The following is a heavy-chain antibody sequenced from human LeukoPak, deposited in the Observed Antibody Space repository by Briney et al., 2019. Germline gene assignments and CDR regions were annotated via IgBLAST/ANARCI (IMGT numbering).Heavy chain of an antibody. CDR3: ARDRYYGSGNFDY. V-gene: IGHV3-33*08. D-gene: IGHD3-10*01. Sequence: GGSLRLSCAASGFTFSSYSMNWVRQAPRKGLEWVAGIWYDGSNKYYADSVKGRFTISRDNSKNTLYLQMNSLRAEDTAVYYCARDRYYGSGNFDYWGQGTLVTVS. J-gene: IGHJ4*02. CDR1: GFTFSSYS. CDR2: IWYDGSNK.